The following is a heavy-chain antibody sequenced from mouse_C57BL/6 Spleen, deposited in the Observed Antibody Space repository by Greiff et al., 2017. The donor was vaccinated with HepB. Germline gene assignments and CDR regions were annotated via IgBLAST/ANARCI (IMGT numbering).Heavy chain of an antibody. V-gene: IGHV1-50*01. Sequence: QVQLQQPGAELVKPGASVKLSCKASGYTFTSYWMQWVKQRPGQGLEWIGEIDPSDSYTNYNQKFKGKATLTVDTSSSTAYMQRSSLTSEDSAVYYCARTGNYSNYEGFAYWGQGTLVTVSA. CDR1: GYTFTSYW. J-gene: IGHJ3*01. D-gene: IGHD2-5*01. CDR3: ARTGNYSNYEGFAY. CDR2: IDPSDSYT.